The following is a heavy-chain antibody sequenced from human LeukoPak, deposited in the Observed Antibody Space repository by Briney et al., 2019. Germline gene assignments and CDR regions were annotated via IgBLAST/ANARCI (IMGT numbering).Heavy chain of an antibody. CDR1: GFTFSSYA. J-gene: IGHJ4*02. CDR3: AKGYSSSWYWFDY. V-gene: IGHV3-23*01. CDR2: ISGSGGST. D-gene: IGHD6-13*01. Sequence: HSGGSLRLSCAASGFTFSSYAMSWVRQAPGKGLEWVSAISGSGGSTYYADSVKGRFTISRDNSKNTLYLQMNSLRAEDTAVYYCAKGYSSSWYWFDYWGQGTLVTVSS.